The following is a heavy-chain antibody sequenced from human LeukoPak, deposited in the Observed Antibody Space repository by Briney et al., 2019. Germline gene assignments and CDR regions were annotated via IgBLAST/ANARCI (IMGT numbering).Heavy chain of an antibody. CDR1: GYSFTSYD. CDR2: MNPSSGNT. V-gene: IGHV1-8*01. CDR3: ARALSWTTESYYYMDV. J-gene: IGHJ6*03. Sequence: GASVKVSCKASGYSFTSYDINWVRQATGQGLEWMGWMNPSSGNTGYAQKFQGRVIMTKNTSITTAYMDLSSLKSEDTAVYYCARALSWTTESYYYMDVWGKGTTVTVSS. D-gene: IGHD3/OR15-3a*01.